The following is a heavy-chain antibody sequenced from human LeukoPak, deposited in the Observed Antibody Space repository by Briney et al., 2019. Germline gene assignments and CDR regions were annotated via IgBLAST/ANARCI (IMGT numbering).Heavy chain of an antibody. Sequence: PSETLSPTCAVYGGSFSGYYWSWIRQPPGKGLEWIGEITHSGSTNYNPSLESRVTISVDTSKNQFSLKLSSVTAADTAVYYCARGSRYGDSGAFDIWGQGTMVTVSS. CDR1: GGSFSGYY. D-gene: IGHD4-17*01. J-gene: IGHJ3*02. CDR3: ARGSRYGDSGAFDI. V-gene: IGHV4-34*01. CDR2: ITHSGST.